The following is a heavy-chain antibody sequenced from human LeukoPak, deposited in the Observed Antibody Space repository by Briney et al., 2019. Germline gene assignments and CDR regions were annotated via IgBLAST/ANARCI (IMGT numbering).Heavy chain of an antibody. CDR1: GFTFSRYW. Sequence: GGSLRLSCAASGFTFSRYWMSWVRQAPGKGLEWVANIKQDGSEKYYVDSVRGRFTISRDNAKNSLFLQMNSLRAEDTAVYYCARDVGSGWLDYWGQGTLVTVSS. CDR3: ARDVGSGWLDY. J-gene: IGHJ4*02. D-gene: IGHD6-19*01. CDR2: IKQDGSEK. V-gene: IGHV3-7*01.